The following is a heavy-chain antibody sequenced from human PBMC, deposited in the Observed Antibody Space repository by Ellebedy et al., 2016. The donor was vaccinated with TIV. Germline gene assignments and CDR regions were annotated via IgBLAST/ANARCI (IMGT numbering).Heavy chain of an antibody. V-gene: IGHV4-59*12. CDR2: IYYTGTT. D-gene: IGHD4-17*01. CDR3: ARESTVTTPEDY. CDR1: DVSIGTDY. J-gene: IGHJ4*02. Sequence: SETLSLXXSVSDVSIGTDYWSWIRQPPGKGLEWIGYIYYTGTTNHNPSLKGRVTVSVDTSKNQFSLKLSSVTAADTAVYYCARESTVTTPEDYWGQGTLVTVSS.